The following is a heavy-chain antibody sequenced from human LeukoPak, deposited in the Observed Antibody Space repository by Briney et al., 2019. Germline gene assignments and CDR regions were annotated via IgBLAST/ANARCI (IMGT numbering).Heavy chain of an antibody. CDR3: ARVDRYDIYFDY. D-gene: IGHD3-9*01. CDR2: ISYSGST. V-gene: IGHV4-30-4*07. CDR1: GGSISSGGYS. J-gene: IGHJ4*02. Sequence: SQTLSLTFAVSGGSISSGGYSWSWIRQPPGKGLEWIGYISYSGSTYYNPSLKSRVTISVDTSKNQFSLKLSSVTAADTAVYYCARVDRYDIYFDYWGQGTLVTVSS.